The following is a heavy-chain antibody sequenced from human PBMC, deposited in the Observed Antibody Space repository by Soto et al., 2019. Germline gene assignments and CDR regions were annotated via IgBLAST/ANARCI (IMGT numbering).Heavy chain of an antibody. CDR1: GFTFSSYA. Sequence: PGGSLRLSCAASGFTFSSYAMNWVRQAPGKGLQYVSAISSNGGTTYYADSVKGRFTISRDNSKNTVYLQMSSLRDEDTAVYYCVSVKGSFHYWGQGTLVTVSS. CDR3: VSVKGSFHY. J-gene: IGHJ4*02. V-gene: IGHV3-64D*08. CDR2: ISSNGGTT.